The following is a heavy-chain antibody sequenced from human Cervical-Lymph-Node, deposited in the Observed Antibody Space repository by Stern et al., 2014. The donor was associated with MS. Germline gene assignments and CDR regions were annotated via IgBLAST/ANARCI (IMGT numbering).Heavy chain of an antibody. Sequence: VQLVESGPGLVKPSETLSLTCTVSGGSISSYYWSWIRQPPGKGLEWIGYMYYSGSTNYNPSLRGRVTISVDTSKNQFSLKLSSVTAADTAVYYCARGNSSSGWADNWGQGTLVTVSS. CDR3: ARGNSSSGWADN. D-gene: IGHD6-13*01. CDR1: GGSISSYY. CDR2: MYYSGST. V-gene: IGHV4-59*01. J-gene: IGHJ4*02.